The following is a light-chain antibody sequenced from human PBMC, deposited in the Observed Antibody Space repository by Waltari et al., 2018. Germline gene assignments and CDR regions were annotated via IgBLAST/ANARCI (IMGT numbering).Light chain of an antibody. Sequence: EIVLTQSPGTLSLSPGETATLSCRGSQSVSRALVWYQQKPGQAPRLLIYDAARRAPGIPDRFSGRGSGTDFSLTISRLEPEDFAVYYCQKYERLPATFGQGTKVEIK. CDR3: QKYERLPAT. CDR2: DAA. J-gene: IGKJ1*01. V-gene: IGKV3-20*01. CDR1: QSVSRA.